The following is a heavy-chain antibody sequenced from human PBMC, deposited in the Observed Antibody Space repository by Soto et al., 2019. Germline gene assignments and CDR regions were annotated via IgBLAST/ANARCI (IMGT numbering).Heavy chain of an antibody. Sequence: GGALRLSCAASGFTFSIYWMHWVRQAPGKGLVWVSRINSDGSSTSYADSVKGRFTISRDNAKNTLYLQMNSLRAEDTAVYYCAREAVPWENWFDPWGQGTLVTVSS. CDR2: INSDGSST. CDR3: AREAVPWENWFDP. D-gene: IGHD1-26*01. J-gene: IGHJ5*02. V-gene: IGHV3-74*01. CDR1: GFTFSIYW.